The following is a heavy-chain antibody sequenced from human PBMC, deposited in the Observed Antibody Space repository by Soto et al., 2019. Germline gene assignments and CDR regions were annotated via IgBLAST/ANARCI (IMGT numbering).Heavy chain of an antibody. V-gene: IGHV3-15*01. Sequence: PGGSLRLSCAASGFTFSNAWMSWVRQAPGKGLEWVGRIKSKTDGGTTDYAAPVKGRFTISRDDSKNTLYLQMNSLKAEDTAVYYCTTLYYYDSSGYRPEHYYGMDVWGQGTTVTVSS. CDR2: IKSKTDGGTT. J-gene: IGHJ6*02. CDR1: GFTFSNAW. CDR3: TTLYYYDSSGYRPEHYYGMDV. D-gene: IGHD3-22*01.